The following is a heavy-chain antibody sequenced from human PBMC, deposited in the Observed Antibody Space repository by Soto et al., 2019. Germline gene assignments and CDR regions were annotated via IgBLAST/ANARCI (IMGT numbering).Heavy chain of an antibody. J-gene: IGHJ4*02. CDR2: ISAYNGNT. CDR3: AVTYYYDSRGYPLDY. Sequence: QVQLVQSGAEVKKPGASVKVSCKASGYTFTSYGISWVRQAPGQGLEWMGWISAYNGNTNYAQKLQGRATMTTDTPTSTAYMGLRSVRSDATAVYYCAVTYYYDSRGYPLDYWGQGTLVTVSS. D-gene: IGHD3-22*01. V-gene: IGHV1-18*01. CDR1: GYTFTSYG.